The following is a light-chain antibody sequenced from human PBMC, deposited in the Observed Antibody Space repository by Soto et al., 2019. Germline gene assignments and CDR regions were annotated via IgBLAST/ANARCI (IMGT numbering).Light chain of an antibody. CDR1: SPNIGNNY. CDR2: DSN. V-gene: IGLV1-51*01. J-gene: IGLJ2*01. CDR3: ATWDSFLSTVV. Sequence: QSVLTQPPSVSAAPGQTVTISCSGSSPNIGNNYVSWYQQLPGTGPKLLIYDSNGRPSGTPDRFSGFKSGTSATLGITGLQTGDEAVYYCATWDSFLSTVVFGGGTKVTVL.